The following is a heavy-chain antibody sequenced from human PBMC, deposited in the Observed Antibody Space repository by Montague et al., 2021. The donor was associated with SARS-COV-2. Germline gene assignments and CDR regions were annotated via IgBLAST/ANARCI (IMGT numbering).Heavy chain of an antibody. CDR1: GGSFNGYY. V-gene: IGHV4-34*01. D-gene: IGHD3-10*01. CDR3: ARGPRQGYGFRLGSFDS. J-gene: IGHJ4*02. Sequence: SETLSLTCAVYGGSFNGYYWNWIRQPPGKGLEWIGEINHSGSTNYNPSLKSRVTMSVDTSKNQFSLKLSSVTAADTAVYYCARGPRQGYGFRLGSFDSWGQGTLVTVSS. CDR2: INHSGST.